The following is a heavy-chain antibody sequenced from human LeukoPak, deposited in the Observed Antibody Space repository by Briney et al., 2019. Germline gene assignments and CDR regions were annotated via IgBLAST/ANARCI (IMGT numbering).Heavy chain of an antibody. CDR2: IYYSGST. V-gene: IGHV4-39*07. Sequence: SETLSLTCTVSGGSISSSSYYWGWIRQPPGKGLEWIGSIYYSGSTYYNPSLKSRVTISVDTSKNQFSLKLSSVTAADTAVYYCARVGSGWPGFLDYWGQGTLVTVSS. CDR3: ARVGSGWPGFLDY. D-gene: IGHD6-19*01. CDR1: GGSISSSSYY. J-gene: IGHJ4*02.